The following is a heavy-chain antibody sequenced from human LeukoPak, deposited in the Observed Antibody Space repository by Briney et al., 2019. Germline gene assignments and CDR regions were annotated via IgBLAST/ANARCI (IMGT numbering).Heavy chain of an antibody. CDR1: GYSISSGYY. Sequence: SETLSLTCAVSGYSISSGYYWGWIRQPPGKGLEWIGSIYHSGSTYYNPSLKSRVTISVDTSKNQFSLKLSSVTAADTAVYYSARDYGDYGAPFDYWGQGTLVTVSS. CDR2: IYHSGST. V-gene: IGHV4-38-2*02. CDR3: ARDYGDYGAPFDY. J-gene: IGHJ4*02. D-gene: IGHD4-17*01.